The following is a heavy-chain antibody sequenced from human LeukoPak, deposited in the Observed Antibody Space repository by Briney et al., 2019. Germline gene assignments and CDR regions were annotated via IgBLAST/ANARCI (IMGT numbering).Heavy chain of an antibody. CDR2: ISRSGSSK. Sequence: GGSLRLSCAASGFTFSDYNMRWVGQAPGKGLEGVSSISRSGSSKYYADSGKGRFTISRDNAKNSPFLQMNSLRAEDTAVYYCAGVLRYCSGGNCYSGGLGYMDVWGKGTTVTISS. CDR1: GFTFSDYN. J-gene: IGHJ6*03. V-gene: IGHV3-11*01. D-gene: IGHD2-15*01. CDR3: AGVLRYCSGGNCYSGGLGYMDV.